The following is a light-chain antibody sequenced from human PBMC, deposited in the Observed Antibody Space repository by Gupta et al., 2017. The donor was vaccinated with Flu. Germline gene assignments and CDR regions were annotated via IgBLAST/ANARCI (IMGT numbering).Light chain of an antibody. Sequence: QSALIQPASVSGSPGRSTTTPCPGTSSDVGGYNYVSWYQQHPGKAPKLMIYEVSNRPSGVSNRFSGSKSGDTASLTISGLQAEDEADYYCSSYTSSSTLVFGGGTKLTVL. V-gene: IGLV2-14*01. CDR1: SSDVGGYNY. CDR2: EVS. CDR3: SSYTSSSTLV. J-gene: IGLJ2*01.